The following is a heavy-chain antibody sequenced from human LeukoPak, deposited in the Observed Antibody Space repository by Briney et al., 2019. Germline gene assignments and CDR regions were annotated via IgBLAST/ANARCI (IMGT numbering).Heavy chain of an antibody. Sequence: GGSLRLSCSASRFTFSAFAMHWVRQAPGKGLEYVSGIRRGGISTYYADSVRGRFTISRDNAKSSLYLQMNSLRDEDTAVYYCARGGGSGLAYWGQGTLVTVSS. V-gene: IGHV3-64*04. D-gene: IGHD3-10*01. CDR1: RFTFSAFA. J-gene: IGHJ4*02. CDR3: ARGGGSGLAY. CDR2: IRRGGIST.